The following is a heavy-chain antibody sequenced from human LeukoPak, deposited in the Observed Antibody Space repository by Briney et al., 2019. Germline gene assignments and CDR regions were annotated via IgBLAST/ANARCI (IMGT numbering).Heavy chain of an antibody. CDR3: ARDEGFLEWSLDAFDI. D-gene: IGHD3-3*01. CDR1: GGSISSYY. J-gene: IGHJ3*02. CDR2: IYTSGST. Sequence: PSETLSLTCTVSGGSISSYYWSWIRQPAGKGLEWIGRIYTSGSTNYNPSLKSRVTMSVDTSKNQFSLKLSSVTAADTAVYYCARDEGFLEWSLDAFDIWGQGTMVTVSS. V-gene: IGHV4-4*07.